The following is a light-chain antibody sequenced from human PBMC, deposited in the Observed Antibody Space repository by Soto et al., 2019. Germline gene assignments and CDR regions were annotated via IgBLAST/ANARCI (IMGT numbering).Light chain of an antibody. CDR1: SSNIGAGFD. CDR2: GNN. V-gene: IGLV1-40*01. CDR3: QSYDTSLSGGSV. Sequence: QPVLTQSPSVSGAPGQRVSISCTGTSSNIGAGFDVHWYQQLPATAPKLLISGNNNRPSGVPDRFSGSKSGTSASLAITGLHAEAEADYYCQSYDTSLSGGSVFGTGTKVTVL. J-gene: IGLJ1*01.